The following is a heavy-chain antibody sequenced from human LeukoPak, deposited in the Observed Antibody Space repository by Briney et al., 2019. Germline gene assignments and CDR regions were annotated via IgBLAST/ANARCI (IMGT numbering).Heavy chain of an antibody. D-gene: IGHD5-18*01. V-gene: IGHV1-2*02. CDR3: ARAGPRFVDTVNYYYYGMDV. Sequence: ASVKVSCKASGYTFTGYYMHWVRQAPGQGLEWMGWINPNSGGTNYAQKFRGRVTMTRDTSISTAYMELSRLRSDDTAVYYCARAGPRFVDTVNYYYYGMDVWGQGTTVTVSS. CDR2: INPNSGGT. CDR1: GYTFTGYY. J-gene: IGHJ6*02.